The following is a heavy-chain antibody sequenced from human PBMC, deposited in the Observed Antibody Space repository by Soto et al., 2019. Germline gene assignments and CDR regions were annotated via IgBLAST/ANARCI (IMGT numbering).Heavy chain of an antibody. Sequence: GGSLRLSCAASGFTFSSYAMHWVRQAPGKGLEWVAVISYDGSNKYYADSVKGRFTISRDNSRNTLYLQMNSLRAEDTAVYYCARESGPSDYYYYGMDVWGQGTTVTVSS. CDR3: ARESGPSDYYYYGMDV. V-gene: IGHV3-30-3*01. CDR1: GFTFSSYA. J-gene: IGHJ6*02. D-gene: IGHD1-26*01. CDR2: ISYDGSNK.